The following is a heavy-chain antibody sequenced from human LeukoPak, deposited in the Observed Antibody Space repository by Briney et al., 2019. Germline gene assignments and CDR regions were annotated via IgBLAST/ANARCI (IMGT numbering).Heavy chain of an antibody. D-gene: IGHD6-13*01. CDR2: ISYDGSNK. J-gene: IGHJ4*02. V-gene: IGHV3-30*18. CDR1: GFTFSSYG. CDR3: AKDWASGIAAAAVGGGF. Sequence: GGSLRLSCAASGFTFSSYGIHWVRQAPGKGLEWVAVISYDGSNKYYADSVKGRFTISRDNPKNTLYLQMNSLRAEDTAVYYCAKDWASGIAAAAVGGGFWGQGTLVTVSS.